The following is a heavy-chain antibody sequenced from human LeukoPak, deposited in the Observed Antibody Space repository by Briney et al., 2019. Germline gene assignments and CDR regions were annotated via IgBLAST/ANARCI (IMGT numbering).Heavy chain of an antibody. V-gene: IGHV1-2*02. CDR3: ARDRGIVVVPAATDSDY. Sequence: ASVKVSCKASGYTFTGYYMHWVRQAPGQGLEWMGWINPNSGGTNYAQKFQGRVTMTRDTSISTAYMELSRLRSDDTAVYYCARDRGIVVVPAATDSDYWGQGTLVTVSS. D-gene: IGHD2-2*01. CDR1: GYTFTGYY. CDR2: INPNSGGT. J-gene: IGHJ4*02.